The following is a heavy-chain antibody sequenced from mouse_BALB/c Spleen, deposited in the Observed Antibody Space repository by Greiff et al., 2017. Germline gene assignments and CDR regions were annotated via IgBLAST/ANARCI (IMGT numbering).Heavy chain of an antibody. CDR2: IDPANGNT. D-gene: IGHD2-1*01. V-gene: IGHV14-3*02. CDR1: GFNIKDTY. CDR3: AHYGNYAMDL. Sequence: VQLQQSGAELVKPGASVKLSCTASGFNIKDTYMHWVKQRPEQGLEWIGRIDPANGNTKYDPKFQGKATITADTSSNTAYLQLSSLTSEDTAVYYCAHYGNYAMDLWGQGTSVPVSA. J-gene: IGHJ4*01.